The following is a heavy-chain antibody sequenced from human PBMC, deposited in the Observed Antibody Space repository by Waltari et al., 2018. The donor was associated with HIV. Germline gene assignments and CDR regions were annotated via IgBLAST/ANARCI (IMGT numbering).Heavy chain of an antibody. J-gene: IGHJ6*02. V-gene: IGHV3-66*01. CDR1: GFTVSSNY. D-gene: IGHD5-18*01. CDR2: IYTGGST. Sequence: EVQLVESGGGLVQPGGYLRLSCAASGFTVSSNYLSWGSQAPGKGLEWVSLIYTGGSTYYADSVKGRFTISRDNSKNTLYLQMNSLRAEDTAVYYCASPDTTMVHGHYYFYHMDVWGQGTTVTVSS. CDR3: ASPDTTMVHGHYYFYHMDV.